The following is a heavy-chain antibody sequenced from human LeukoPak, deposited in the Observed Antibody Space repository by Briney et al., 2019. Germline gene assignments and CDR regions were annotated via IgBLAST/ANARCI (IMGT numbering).Heavy chain of an antibody. V-gene: IGHV4-4*07. D-gene: IGHD6-13*01. CDR2: IYTSGST. CDR1: GGSISSYY. Sequence: SETLSLTCTVSGGSISSYYWSWIRQPAGKGLEWIGRIYTSGSTNYNPSLKSRVTMSVDTSKSQFSLKLSSVTAADTAVYYCAREEGSSSWYSVFDYWGQGTLVTVSS. J-gene: IGHJ4*02. CDR3: AREEGSSSWYSVFDY.